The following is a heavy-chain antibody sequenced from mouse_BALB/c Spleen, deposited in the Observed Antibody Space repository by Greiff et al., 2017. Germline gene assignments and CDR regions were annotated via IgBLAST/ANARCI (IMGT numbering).Heavy chain of an antibody. CDR1: GFAFSSYD. V-gene: IGHV5-12-1*01. Sequence: EVMLVESGGGLVKPGGSLKLSCAASGFAFSSYDMSWVRQTPEKRLEWVAYISSGGGSTYYPDTVKGRFTISRDNAKNTLYLQMSSLKSEDTAMYYCASPKGYWGQGTTLTVSS. J-gene: IGHJ2*01. CDR2: ISSGGGST. CDR3: ASPKGY. D-gene: IGHD1-3*01.